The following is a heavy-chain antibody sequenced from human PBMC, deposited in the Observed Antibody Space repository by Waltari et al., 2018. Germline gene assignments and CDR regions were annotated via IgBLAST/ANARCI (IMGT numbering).Heavy chain of an antibody. CDR1: GGSISSYY. Sequence: QVQLQESGPGLVKPSETLSLTCTVSGGSISSYYWSWIRQPPGKGLEWIGYIYYSGSTNDNPSLKSRVTISVDTSKNQVSLKLSAVTAADTAVYYCARAADSSSWHPNWFDPWGQGTLVTVSS. D-gene: IGHD6-13*01. J-gene: IGHJ5*02. CDR3: ARAADSSSWHPNWFDP. V-gene: IGHV4-59*01. CDR2: IYYSGST.